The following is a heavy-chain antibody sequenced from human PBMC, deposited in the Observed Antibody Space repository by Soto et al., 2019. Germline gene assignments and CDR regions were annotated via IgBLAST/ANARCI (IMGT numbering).Heavy chain of an antibody. CDR3: AAGGGLPRYY. D-gene: IGHD2-15*01. Sequence: QLQLQESGSGLVKPSQTLSLTCAVSGGSISSGGYSWSWIRQPPGKGLEWIGYIYHSGSTYYNPSLKSRVTLSVERSKNQFSLKLSSLTAADTAVYYCAAGGGLPRYYWGQGTLVTVAS. CDR1: GGSISSGGYS. V-gene: IGHV4-30-2*01. J-gene: IGHJ4*02. CDR2: IYHSGST.